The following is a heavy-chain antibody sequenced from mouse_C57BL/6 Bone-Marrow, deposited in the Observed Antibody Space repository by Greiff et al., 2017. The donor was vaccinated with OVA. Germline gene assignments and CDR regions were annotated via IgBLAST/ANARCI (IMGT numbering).Heavy chain of an antibody. CDR1: GYSITSGYY. V-gene: IGHV3-6*01. CDR2: ISYDGSN. Sequence: VQLKESGPGLVKPSQSLSLTCSVTGYSITSGYYWNWIRQFPGNKLEWMGYISYDGSNNYNPSLKNRISITRDTSKNQFFLKLNSVTTEDTATYYCARWLLLFAYWGQGTLVTVSA. D-gene: IGHD2-3*01. J-gene: IGHJ3*01. CDR3: ARWLLLFAY.